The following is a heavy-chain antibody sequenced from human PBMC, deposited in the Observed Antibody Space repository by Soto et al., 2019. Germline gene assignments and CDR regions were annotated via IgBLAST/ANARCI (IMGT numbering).Heavy chain of an antibody. J-gene: IGHJ6*02. V-gene: IGHV1-3*01. CDR2: INAGNGNT. D-gene: IGHD2-2*01. CDR3: ARMEVVPDADAAQYYGMDV. Sequence: ASVKVSCKASGYTFTSYAMHWVRQAPGQRLEWMGWINAGNGNTKYSQKFQGRVTITRDTSASTAYMELSSLRSEDTAVYYCARMEVVPDADAAQYYGMDVWGQGTTVTVSS. CDR1: GYTFTSYA.